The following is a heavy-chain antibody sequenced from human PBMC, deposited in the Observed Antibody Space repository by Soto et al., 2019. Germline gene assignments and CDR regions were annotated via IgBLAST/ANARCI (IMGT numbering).Heavy chain of an antibody. Sequence: QEQLVQSGAEVKMPGSSVKVSCKASGGTFSSFLINWVRQAPGQGLEWMGGIIPIFGTPDYAQKFQGSLAITADESTSTAYMELSSLRSEDTAVYYCARGDSSSWYYWGQGTLVTVSS. CDR1: GGTFSSFL. D-gene: IGHD6-13*01. CDR3: ARGDSSSWYY. CDR2: IIPIFGTP. V-gene: IGHV1-69*01. J-gene: IGHJ4*02.